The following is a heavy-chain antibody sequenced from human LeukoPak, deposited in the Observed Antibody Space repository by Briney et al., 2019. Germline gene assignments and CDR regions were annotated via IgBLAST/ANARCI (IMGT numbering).Heavy chain of an antibody. CDR1: GFTFSSYA. CDR2: ISYDGSNK. CDR3: ARGFGSGSDY. Sequence: PGGSLRLSCAASGFTFSSYAMHWVRQAPGKGLEWVAVISYDGSNKYYADSVKGRFTISRDNSKNTLYLQMNSLRAEDTAVYYFARGFGSGSDYWGQGTLVTVSS. J-gene: IGHJ4*02. D-gene: IGHD3-10*01. V-gene: IGHV3-30*01.